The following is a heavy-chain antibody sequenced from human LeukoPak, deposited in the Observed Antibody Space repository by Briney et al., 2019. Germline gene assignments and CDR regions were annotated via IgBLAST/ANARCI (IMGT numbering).Heavy chain of an antibody. CDR1: GGSISSGGYS. J-gene: IGHJ4*02. CDR2: IYHSGST. Sequence: SETLSLTCAVSGGSISSGGYSWSWIRQPPGKGLEWIGYIYHSGSTYYNPSLKSRVTISVDTSKNQFSLKLSSVTAADTAVYYCARALAWYFDYWGQGTLVTVSS. CDR3: ARALAWYFDY. V-gene: IGHV4-30-2*01.